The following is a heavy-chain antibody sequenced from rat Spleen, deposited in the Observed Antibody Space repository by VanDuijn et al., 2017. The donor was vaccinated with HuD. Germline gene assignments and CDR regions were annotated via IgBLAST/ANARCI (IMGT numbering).Heavy chain of an antibody. CDR2: IRYDGCTT. J-gene: IGHJ2*01. CDR3: ARRHYGYTDYFDY. CDR1: GFTFSDYN. D-gene: IGHD1-9*01. Sequence: VQLVESGGGLVQPGRSLKLSCAASGFTFSDYNMAWVRRAPKRGLEWVATIRYDGCTTYYRDSVKGRFTISRDNAESTLYLQMDSLRSEATATYYCARRHYGYTDYFDYWGQGVMVTVSS. V-gene: IGHV5-7*01.